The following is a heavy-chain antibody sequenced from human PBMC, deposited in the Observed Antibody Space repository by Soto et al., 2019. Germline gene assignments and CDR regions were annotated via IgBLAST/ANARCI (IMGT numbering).Heavy chain of an antibody. V-gene: IGHV1-69*01. CDR1: GGGNLRDYR. CDR2: IIPKLGSA. Sequence: QVQLVQSGAEVKEPGSSVKVSCKASGGGNLRDYRTTWVRRAPGQGLEWMGGIIPKLGSANYAQNFQGRVTIIADESTNTVYMELRSQRSDDTAVHYYARGGDGDNFGAVCWGQGTPVTVSS. J-gene: IGHJ4*02. D-gene: IGHD2-21*01. CDR3: ARGGDGDNFGAVC.